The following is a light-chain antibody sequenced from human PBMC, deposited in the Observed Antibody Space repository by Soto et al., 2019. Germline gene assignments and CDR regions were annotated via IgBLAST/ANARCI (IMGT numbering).Light chain of an antibody. J-gene: IGKJ1*01. CDR1: QSVSRNF. Sequence: EMVLTQSPGTLALSPGERATPSCRASQSVSRNFLAWYQQKPGQTPRLIIYGASSRATGIAGRFSGSGSGTYFTLTINRLEPEDFALYYCKQYGSSWTFGQGTKVEIK. CDR2: GAS. CDR3: KQYGSSWT. V-gene: IGKV3-20*01.